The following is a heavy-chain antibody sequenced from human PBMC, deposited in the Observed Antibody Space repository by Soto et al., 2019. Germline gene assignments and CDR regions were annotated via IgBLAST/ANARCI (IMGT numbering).Heavy chain of an antibody. V-gene: IGHV1-18*01. CDR2: ISAYNGNT. CDR3: AREGGATPWYYYGMDV. CDR1: GYTFTSYG. D-gene: IGHD1-26*01. Sequence: ASVKVSCKASGYTFTSYGISWVRQAPGQGLEWMGWISAYNGNTNYAQKLQGRVTMTTDTSTSTAYMELRSLRSDDTAVYYCAREGGATPWYYYGMDVWGQGTTVTVSS. J-gene: IGHJ6*02.